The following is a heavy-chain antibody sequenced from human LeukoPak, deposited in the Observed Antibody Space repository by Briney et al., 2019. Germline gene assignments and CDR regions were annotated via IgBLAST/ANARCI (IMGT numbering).Heavy chain of an antibody. CDR2: IYPGDSDT. J-gene: IGHJ3*02. CDR1: GYDFTFYW. CDR3: ARSYYDSSGYYSLGVLDI. Sequence: GESLKISCKGSGYDFTFYWVAWVRQMPGKGLEWMGTIYPGDSDTRYSPSFQGQVTISADKSISTAYLQWNSLKASDTAMYYCARSYYDSSGYYSLGVLDIWGQGTVVTVSS. D-gene: IGHD3-22*01. V-gene: IGHV5-51*01.